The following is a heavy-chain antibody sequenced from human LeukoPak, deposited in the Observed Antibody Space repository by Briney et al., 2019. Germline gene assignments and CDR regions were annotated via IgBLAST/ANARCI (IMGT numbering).Heavy chain of an antibody. V-gene: IGHV3-33*01. CDR2: IWSDSTNR. Sequence: GGSLILSCAASGFIFSHHGMHWVRQAPGKGLEWVAVIWSDSTNRFYADSVKGRFTISRDNSQNTVFLQMNSLRVKDTAIYYCARDAPRGFDYSNSLKNWGHGTLVTVSS. CDR1: GFIFSHHG. J-gene: IGHJ4*01. CDR3: ARDAPRGFDYSNSLKN. D-gene: IGHD4-11*01.